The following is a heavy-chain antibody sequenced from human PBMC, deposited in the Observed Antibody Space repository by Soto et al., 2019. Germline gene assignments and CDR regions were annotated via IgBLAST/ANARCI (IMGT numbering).Heavy chain of an antibody. CDR2: IYYIGST. J-gene: IGHJ4*02. D-gene: IGHD3-9*01. CDR3: ARHVPDWYYFDY. Sequence: SETLSLTCTVSGGSISSSSYYWGWIAQPPAKGLEWIGSIYYIGSTYYTPSLKSRVTISVDTSKNQFSLKLSSVTAADTAVYYCARHVPDWYYFDYWGQGTLVTVS. V-gene: IGHV4-39*01. CDR1: GGSISSSSYY.